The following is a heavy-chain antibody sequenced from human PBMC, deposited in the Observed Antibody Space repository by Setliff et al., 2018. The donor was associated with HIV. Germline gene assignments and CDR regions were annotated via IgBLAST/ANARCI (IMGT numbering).Heavy chain of an antibody. V-gene: IGHV1-18*01. CDR2: ISAYSGNT. CDR3: ARVAWYYSFWSGLGDAFDI. Sequence: ALVKVSCKASGYTFTSYGISWVRQAPGQGLEWMGWISAYSGNTNYAQKLQGRVTMTTDTSTSTAYMELRSLRSDDTAVYYCARVAWYYSFWSGLGDAFDIWGQGTRVTVSS. CDR1: GYTFTSYG. D-gene: IGHD3-3*01. J-gene: IGHJ3*02.